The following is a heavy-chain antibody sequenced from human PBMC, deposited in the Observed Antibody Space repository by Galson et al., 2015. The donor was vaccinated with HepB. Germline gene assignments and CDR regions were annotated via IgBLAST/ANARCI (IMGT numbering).Heavy chain of an antibody. D-gene: IGHD1-26*01. CDR1: GYTFTGYY. J-gene: IGHJ4*02. V-gene: IGHV1-2*06. CDR3: ARDRLFIVGASGDVFGY. CDR2: INPNSGGT. Sequence: SVKVSCKASGYTFTGYYMHWVRQAPGQGLEWMGRINPNSGGTNYAQKFQGMFTMTRDTTISTAYMEMSRLRSDDTAVYYCARDRLFIVGASGDVFGYWGQGTLVTVSS.